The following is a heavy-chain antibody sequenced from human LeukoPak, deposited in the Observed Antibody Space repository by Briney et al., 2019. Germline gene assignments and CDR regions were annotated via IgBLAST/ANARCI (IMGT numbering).Heavy chain of an antibody. D-gene: IGHD4-17*01. CDR3: ARDYGDIPPDWYYDL. Sequence: SETLSLTCTVSGGSISSSYWSWVRQPPGKGLEWIGYIYYTGSTTYNPSLKSRVTLSVDTSKNKFSLKLRSVTAADTAVYYCARDYGDIPPDWYYDLWGRGTLVTVSS. V-gene: IGHV4-59*01. J-gene: IGHJ2*01. CDR2: IYYTGST. CDR1: GGSISSSY.